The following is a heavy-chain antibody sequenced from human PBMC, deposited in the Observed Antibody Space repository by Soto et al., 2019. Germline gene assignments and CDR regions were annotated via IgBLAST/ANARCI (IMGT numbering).Heavy chain of an antibody. Sequence: PGGSLRLSCAASGFTFSSYAMSWVRQAPGKGLEWVSAISGSGGSTYYADSVKGRFTISRDNSKNTLYLQMNSLRAEDTAVYYCAKDPIVVVITSYFDYWGQGTLVTVSS. CDR1: GFTFSSYA. D-gene: IGHD3-22*01. V-gene: IGHV3-23*01. CDR3: AKDPIVVVITSYFDY. CDR2: ISGSGGST. J-gene: IGHJ4*02.